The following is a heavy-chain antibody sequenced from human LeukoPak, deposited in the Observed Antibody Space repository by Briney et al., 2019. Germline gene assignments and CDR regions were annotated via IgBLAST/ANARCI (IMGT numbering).Heavy chain of an antibody. CDR3: ARLMATINNWFDP. Sequence: PGGSLRLSCAASGFTVSSNYMSWVRQAPGKGLEWVSVIYSGGSTYYADSVKGRFTISRDNAKNSLYLQMNSLRAEDTAVYYCARLMATINNWFDPWGQGTLVTVSS. V-gene: IGHV3-53*01. CDR1: GFTVSSNY. CDR2: IYSGGST. D-gene: IGHD5-24*01. J-gene: IGHJ5*02.